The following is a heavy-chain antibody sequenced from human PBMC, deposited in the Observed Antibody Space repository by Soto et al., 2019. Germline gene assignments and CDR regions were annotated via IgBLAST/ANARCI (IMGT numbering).Heavy chain of an antibody. CDR2: IYYSGST. V-gene: IGHV4-39*01. CDR1: GGSMSSSSYY. D-gene: IGHD4-17*01. J-gene: IGHJ4*02. Sequence: TLSLTCTVSGGSMSSSSYYWGWIRQPPGKGLEWIGSIYYSGSTYYNPSLKSRVTISVDTSKNQFSLKLSSVTAADTAVYYCARSMTTVVTLDYWGQGTLVTV. CDR3: ARSMTTVVTLDY.